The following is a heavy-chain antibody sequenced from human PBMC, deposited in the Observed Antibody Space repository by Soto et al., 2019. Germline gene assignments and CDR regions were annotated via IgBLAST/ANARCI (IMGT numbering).Heavy chain of an antibody. CDR3: ARRAASGRHFDH. Sequence: QVQLVESGGGLVMPGESLRLSCAASGFTFSDHYMSWIRQAPGKGLEWVSYISSSGNSMYYADSVKGRFTVSRDNAENSLNLQMNSLRAEDTAVYYCARRAASGRHFDHWGQGTLVSDSS. CDR1: GFTFSDHY. V-gene: IGHV3-11*01. D-gene: IGHD6-13*01. CDR2: ISSSGNSM. J-gene: IGHJ4*02.